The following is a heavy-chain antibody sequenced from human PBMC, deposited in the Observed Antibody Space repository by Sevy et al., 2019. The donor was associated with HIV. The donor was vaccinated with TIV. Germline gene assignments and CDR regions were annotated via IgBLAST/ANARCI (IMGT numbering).Heavy chain of an antibody. CDR3: ARDGDEEYFQN. CDR2: IYSGGNT. Sequence: GGSLRLSCATSGFTVSSNYMTWVRQAPGKGLEWVSVIYSGGNTYYADSVRGRFTISSDNSKNTLYLQMNSLRVDDTALYYCARDGDEEYFQNWGQGTLVTVSS. J-gene: IGHJ1*01. V-gene: IGHV3-66*01. D-gene: IGHD7-27*01. CDR1: GFTVSSNY.